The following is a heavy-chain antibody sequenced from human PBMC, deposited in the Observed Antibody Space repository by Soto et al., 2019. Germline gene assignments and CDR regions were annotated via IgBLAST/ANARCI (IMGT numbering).Heavy chain of an antibody. CDR1: GFTFSSYA. Sequence: EVQLLESGGGLVQPGGSLRLSCAASGFTFSSYAMSWVRQAPGKGLEWVSAISAIDSSTYYADSVNGRFTISRDNSKNTVYLQMNSLRAEDTAVYYCARRDGLDYWGQVTLVTVSS. V-gene: IGHV3-23*01. J-gene: IGHJ4*02. CDR2: ISAIDSST. CDR3: ARRDGLDY.